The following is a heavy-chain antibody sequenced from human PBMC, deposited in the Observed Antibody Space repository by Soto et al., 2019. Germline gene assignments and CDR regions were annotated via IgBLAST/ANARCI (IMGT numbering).Heavy chain of an antibody. D-gene: IGHD1-26*01. CDR2: TWFDGSNK. J-gene: IGHJ4*02. Sequence: GGSLRLSCAASGFTFSSYGMHRVRQAPGKGLEWVSTTWFDGSNKYYADSVKGRFTISRDNSKNTLYLQMNSLRAEDTAVYYCARESGSYHLDYWGQGTLVTVSS. V-gene: IGHV3-33*01. CDR1: GFTFSSYG. CDR3: ARESGSYHLDY.